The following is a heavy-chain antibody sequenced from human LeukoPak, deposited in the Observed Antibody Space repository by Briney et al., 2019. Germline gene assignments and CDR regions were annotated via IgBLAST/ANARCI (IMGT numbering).Heavy chain of an antibody. Sequence: PGGSLRLSCAASGFTFSSYAMSWVRQAPGKGRGWVSAISGSGGSTYYADSVKGRFTISRDNSKNTLYLQMNSLRAEDTAVYYCAKAGGRFVVVVAATYYFDYWGQGTLVTVSS. V-gene: IGHV3-23*01. J-gene: IGHJ4*02. CDR2: ISGSGGST. CDR3: AKAGGRFVVVVAATYYFDY. CDR1: GFTFSSYA. D-gene: IGHD2-15*01.